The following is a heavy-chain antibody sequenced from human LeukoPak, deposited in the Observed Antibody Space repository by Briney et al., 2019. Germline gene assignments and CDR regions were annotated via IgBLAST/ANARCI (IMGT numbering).Heavy chain of an antibody. Sequence: SETLSLTCTVSGGSISSYYWSWIRQPPGKGLEWIGYINYSGSTNYNPFLKSRVTISVDTSKNQFSLNLSSVTAADTAVYYCARVDPDSSSTLEVFDYWGQGTLVTVCS. CDR3: ARVDPDSSSTLEVFDY. CDR2: INYSGST. D-gene: IGHD6-6*01. V-gene: IGHV4-59*01. J-gene: IGHJ4*02. CDR1: GGSISSYY.